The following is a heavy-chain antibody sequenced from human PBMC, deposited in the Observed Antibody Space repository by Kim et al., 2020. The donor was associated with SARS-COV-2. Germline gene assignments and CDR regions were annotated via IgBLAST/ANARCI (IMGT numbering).Heavy chain of an antibody. CDR2: ISAYNGNT. CDR3: ARDAGITMVRGVIRGDY. D-gene: IGHD3-10*01. CDR1: GYTFTSYG. J-gene: IGHJ4*02. Sequence: ASVKVSCKASGYTFTSYGISWVRQAPGQGLEWMGWISAYNGNTNYAQKLQGRVTMTTDTSTSTAYMELRSLRSDDTAVYYCARDAGITMVRGVIRGDYWGQGTLVTVSS. V-gene: IGHV1-18*01.